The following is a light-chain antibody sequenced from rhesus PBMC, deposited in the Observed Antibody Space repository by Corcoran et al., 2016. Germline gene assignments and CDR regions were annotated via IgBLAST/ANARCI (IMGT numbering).Light chain of an antibody. J-gene: IGKJ2*01. CDR1: QGITTY. Sequence: DIQMTQSPSSLSASVGDRVTITCRASQGITTYLNWYQQKPGKPPKRLIYKVTSLESGVPSRFSGSGSGTDLTLTLSSLQPEDLATYYCLQYNSVPYSFGQGTKVEI. V-gene: IGKV1-43*02. CDR3: LQYNSVPYS. CDR2: KVT.